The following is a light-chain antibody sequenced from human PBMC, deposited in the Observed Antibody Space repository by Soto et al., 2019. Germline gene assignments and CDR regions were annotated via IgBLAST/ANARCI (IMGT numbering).Light chain of an antibody. V-gene: IGKV3-20*01. CDR3: QQYGTSRPWT. CDR1: QSVSSSY. CDR2: GAS. Sequence: EIVLTQSPGTLSLSPGERATLSCRASQSVSSSYLAWYQQKPGQAPRLLIHGASSRATGIPDRFSGSGSGTDFTLTISRLEPEDFAVYYCQQYGTSRPWTFGQGTKVEIK. J-gene: IGKJ1*01.